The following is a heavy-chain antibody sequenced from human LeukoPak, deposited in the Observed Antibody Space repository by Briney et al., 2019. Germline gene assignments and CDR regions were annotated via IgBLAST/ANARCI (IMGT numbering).Heavy chain of an antibody. D-gene: IGHD2-15*01. Sequence: ASVKVSCKASGYTFSIYNMHWVRQAPGQGLEWMGIINPSGGTSYAQKLQGRITMTRDTSTSTLYMELSSLRSEDTAVYYCARVDGSPDYWGQGTLVTVSS. CDR2: INPSGGT. CDR1: GYTFSIYN. V-gene: IGHV1-46*01. J-gene: IGHJ4*02. CDR3: ARVDGSPDY.